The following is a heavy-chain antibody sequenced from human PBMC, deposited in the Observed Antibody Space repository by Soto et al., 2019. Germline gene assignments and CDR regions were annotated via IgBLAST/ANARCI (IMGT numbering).Heavy chain of an antibody. CDR2: MYYSGST. V-gene: IGHV4-59*01. J-gene: IGHJ4*02. Sequence: SETLSLTCTVSGGSISSYYWSWIRQPPGKGLEWIGYMYYSGSTNYNPSLKSRVTISVDTSKNQFSLKLSSVTAADTAVYYCASSDDSSSWEFSTFDYGGQGTLVTVSS. CDR3: ASSDDSSSWEFSTFDY. D-gene: IGHD6-13*01. CDR1: GGSISSYY.